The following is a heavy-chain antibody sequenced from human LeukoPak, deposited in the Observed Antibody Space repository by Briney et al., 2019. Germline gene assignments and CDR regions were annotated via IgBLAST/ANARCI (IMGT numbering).Heavy chain of an antibody. J-gene: IGHJ6*02. CDR2: IVVGSGNT. CDR1: GFTFTSSA. Sequence: ASVKVSCKASGFTFTSSAMQWVRQARGQRLEWIGWIVVGSGNTNYAQKFQERVTITRDMSTSTAYMELSSLRPEDTAVYYCAVNVELRYYYYYGMDVWGQGTTVTVSS. V-gene: IGHV1-58*02. D-gene: IGHD1-26*01. CDR3: AVNVELRYYYYYGMDV.